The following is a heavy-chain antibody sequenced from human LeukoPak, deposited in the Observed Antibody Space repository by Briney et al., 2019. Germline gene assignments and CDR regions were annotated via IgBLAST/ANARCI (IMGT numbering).Heavy chain of an antibody. V-gene: IGHV3-23*01. CDR1: GFTFSNYA. J-gene: IGHJ3*02. Sequence: GGSLRLSCAASGFTFSNYAMNWVRQAPGKGLEWVSGIRVTDDTYYADSVKGRFTISRDNSENTLYLQMNSLRAEDTAVYYCAKGTSSSWSESGNDAFDIWGQGTMVTVSS. D-gene: IGHD6-13*01. CDR2: IRVTDDT. CDR3: AKGTSSSWSESGNDAFDI.